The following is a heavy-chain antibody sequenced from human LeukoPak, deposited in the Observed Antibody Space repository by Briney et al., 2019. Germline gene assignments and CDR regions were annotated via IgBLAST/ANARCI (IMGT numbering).Heavy chain of an antibody. CDR3: ARDDITMVRGVILYGMDV. Sequence: GGSLRLSCAASGFTFSSYAMHWVRQAPGKGLEWVAVISYDGSNKYYADSVKGRFTISRDNSKNTLYLQMNSVRAEDTAVYYCARDDITMVRGVILYGMDVWGKGTTVTVSS. D-gene: IGHD3-10*01. V-gene: IGHV3-30*04. CDR1: GFTFSSYA. J-gene: IGHJ6*04. CDR2: ISYDGSNK.